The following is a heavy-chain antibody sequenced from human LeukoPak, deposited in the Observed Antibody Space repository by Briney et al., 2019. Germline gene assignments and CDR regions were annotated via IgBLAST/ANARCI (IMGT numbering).Heavy chain of an antibody. V-gene: IGHV3-33*01. CDR3: ARWGYGKRFDY. Sequence: PGRSLTLSCTASVFTFSDHGMNWVRQAPGRGLEGMAVVWYDGSNKYYADTVKGRFTISRDNSKSTLYLQMNSLRAEDTAVYYCARWGYGKRFDYWGPGTLVTVSS. J-gene: IGHJ4*02. D-gene: IGHD5-18*01. CDR2: VWYDGSNK. CDR1: VFTFSDHG.